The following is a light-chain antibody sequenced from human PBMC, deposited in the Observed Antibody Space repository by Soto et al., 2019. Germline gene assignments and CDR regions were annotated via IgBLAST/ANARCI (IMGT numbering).Light chain of an antibody. J-gene: IGLJ3*02. CDR3: TSSTHANTLV. CDR1: SGDIGAYDH. Sequence: QSALTQPASVSGSPGQSVTLSCSGSSGDIGAYDHVAWFQQHPGKVPKLLLRDVSVRPSGVSSRVSGSKSDNTAYLTISGRRPEDEADDYCTSSTHANTLVFGGGTKRTVL. V-gene: IGLV2-14*03. CDR2: DVS.